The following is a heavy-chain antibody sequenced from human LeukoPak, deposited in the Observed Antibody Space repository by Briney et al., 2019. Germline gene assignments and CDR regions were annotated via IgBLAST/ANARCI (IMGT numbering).Heavy chain of an antibody. CDR3: AGRLGATQPYFEF. D-gene: IGHD1-26*01. CDR2: IHPGDSET. CDR1: GYRLTSYW. V-gene: IGHV5-51*01. J-gene: IGHJ4*02. Sequence: GGSLKISCKASGYRLTSYWMRWVRQMPGKGLVWMGIIHPGDSETRYSPSFQGQVTISADKSISTAYLQWSGLKASDTAMYYCAGRLGATQPYFEFWGQGALVTVSS.